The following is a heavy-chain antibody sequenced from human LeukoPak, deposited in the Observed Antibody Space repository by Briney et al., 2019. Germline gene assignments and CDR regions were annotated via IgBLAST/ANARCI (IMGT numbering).Heavy chain of an antibody. V-gene: IGHV4-61*02. D-gene: IGHD2-8*01. Sequence: SETLSLTCTVSSGSISSPPYYWSWIRQPAGKEVEWIGRIYSSGIFDYNPSLKSRVTLSIDTSKNSFSLRLSSVAATDTAVYYCARGPGSATKEAFDIWGQGTMVTVSS. CDR1: SGSISSPPYY. J-gene: IGHJ3*02. CDR3: ARGPGSATKEAFDI. CDR2: IYSSGIF.